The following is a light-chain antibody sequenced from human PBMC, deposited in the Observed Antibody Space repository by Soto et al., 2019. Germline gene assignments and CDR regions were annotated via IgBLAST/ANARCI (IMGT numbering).Light chain of an antibody. Sequence: QSALTQPASVSGSPGQSITISCTGTSSDVGGYYYVSWYQQLPGKAPQLLIYDVNNRPSGVDHRSSGSKSGTTASLTISGLQAEDEADYYCSSYTGSSTFVFGTGTKLTVL. V-gene: IGLV2-14*01. CDR1: SSDVGGYYY. CDR3: SSYTGSSTFV. CDR2: DVN. J-gene: IGLJ1*01.